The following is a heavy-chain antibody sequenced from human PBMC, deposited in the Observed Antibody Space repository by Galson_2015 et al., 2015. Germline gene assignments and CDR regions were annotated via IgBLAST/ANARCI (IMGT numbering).Heavy chain of an antibody. CDR3: ARVRGTSWNKGDWLDP. V-gene: IGHV3-23*01. Sequence: SLRLSCAASGFTFSNSAMTWVRQAPGKGLEWVAAIGGTGAKTYYSESAKGRFTVSRDNSKNTLFLQMNSLTADDTALYYCARVRGTSWNKGDWLDPWVQGTLVTVSS. CDR1: GFTFSNSA. CDR2: IGGTGAKT. J-gene: IGHJ5*02. D-gene: IGHD1/OR15-1a*01.